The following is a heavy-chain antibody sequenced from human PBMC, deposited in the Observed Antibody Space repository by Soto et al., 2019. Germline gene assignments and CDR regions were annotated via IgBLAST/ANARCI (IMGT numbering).Heavy chain of an antibody. J-gene: IGHJ4*02. Sequence: SETLSLTCTVSGGSISSYYWSWIRQPPGKGLEWIGYIYYSGSTNYNPSLKSRVTISVDTSKNQFSLKLSSVTAADTAVYYCARHRGGIAARPDFDYWGQGTLVTVSS. V-gene: IGHV4-59*08. CDR1: GGSISSYY. CDR2: IYYSGST. D-gene: IGHD6-6*01. CDR3: ARHRGGIAARPDFDY.